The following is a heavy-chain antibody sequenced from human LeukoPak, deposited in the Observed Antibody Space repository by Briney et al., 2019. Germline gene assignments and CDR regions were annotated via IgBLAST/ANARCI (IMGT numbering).Heavy chain of an antibody. J-gene: IGHJ4*02. CDR2: VYYGRSP. CDR3: ARSSGTGTFSY. CDR1: GDSISRSTYY. V-gene: IGHV4-39*02. D-gene: IGHD6-25*01. Sequence: KPSETLSLTCTVSGDSISRSTYYWAWIRQPPGKGLGWIGSVYYGRSPYFNPSLESRATISVDTTKNHFSLKMSSVTAADTAVYYCARSSGTGTFSYWGQGTLVTVSS.